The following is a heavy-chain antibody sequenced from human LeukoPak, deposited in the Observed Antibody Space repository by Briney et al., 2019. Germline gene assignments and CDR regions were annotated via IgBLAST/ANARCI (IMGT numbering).Heavy chain of an antibody. D-gene: IGHD4/OR15-4a*01. Sequence: ASVKVSCKASGYTFTIYYMHCVRQAPRQGLEGMGIINPSGGSTSYAQNFQGRVNMTGDTSKSTLYMELSSLRSEDTAVYYCARAGTMAGISVDYWGQGTLVTVSS. V-gene: IGHV1-46*01. CDR2: INPSGGST. J-gene: IGHJ4*02. CDR3: ARAGTMAGISVDY. CDR1: GYTFTIYY.